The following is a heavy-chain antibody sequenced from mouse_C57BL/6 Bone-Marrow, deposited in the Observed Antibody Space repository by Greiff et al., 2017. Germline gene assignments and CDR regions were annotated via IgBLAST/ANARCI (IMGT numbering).Heavy chain of an antibody. CDR1: GYTFTDYN. V-gene: IGHV1-22*01. Sequence: VQLQQSGPELVKPGASVKMSCKASGYTFTDYNMHWVKQSHGKSLEWIGYINPNNGGTSYNQKFKGKATLTVNKSSSTAYTELRSLTSEDSAVYYCARRARGNPAWFAYWGQGTLVTVSA. J-gene: IGHJ3*01. CDR3: ARRARGNPAWFAY. CDR2: INPNNGGT. D-gene: IGHD2-1*01.